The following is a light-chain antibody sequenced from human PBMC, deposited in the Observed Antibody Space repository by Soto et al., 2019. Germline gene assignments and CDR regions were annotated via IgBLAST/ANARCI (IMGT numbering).Light chain of an antibody. CDR2: GPS. CDR1: QSVSSTY. CDR3: HQYGSSPRT. V-gene: IGKV3-20*01. J-gene: IGKJ5*01. Sequence: EIVLTHSPGTLSLSPGERATLSFSSSQSVSSTYLAWYQHKPGQAPRLLIYGPSSRAAGIPDRFSGSGSGTDFTLTISRLEPEDFAVYYCHQYGSSPRTFGQGTRLEIK.